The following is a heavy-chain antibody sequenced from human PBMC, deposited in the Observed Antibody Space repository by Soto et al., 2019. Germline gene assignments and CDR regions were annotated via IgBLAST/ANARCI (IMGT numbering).Heavy chain of an antibody. D-gene: IGHD1-26*01. V-gene: IGHV2-26*01. CDR3: ARHGRGVGARPLDY. Sequence: QVTLKKSDPVLVKPTETLTLTCTVSGFSLSNARMGVTWIRQPPGKALEWLAHIFSNDEKSYSTSLKSRLTISKDTSKSQVVLTMTNMDPVDTATYYCARHGRGVGARPLDYWGQGTLVTVSS. CDR1: GFSLSNARMG. J-gene: IGHJ4*02. CDR2: IFSNDEK.